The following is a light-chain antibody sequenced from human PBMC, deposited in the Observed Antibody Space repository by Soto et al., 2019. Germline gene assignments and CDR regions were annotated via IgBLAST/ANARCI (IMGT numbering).Light chain of an antibody. J-gene: IGKJ1*01. CDR2: AAS. CDR3: QQSYSTPRT. Sequence: DIQMTQSPSSLSASVGDRVTITCRASQSISSYLNWYQQKPGKAPKLLFYAASSLQSGVPSRFSGSGSGKDFPLSISSLQPEDFATYSCQQSYSTPRTFGQGTKVEIK. CDR1: QSISSY. V-gene: IGKV1-39*01.